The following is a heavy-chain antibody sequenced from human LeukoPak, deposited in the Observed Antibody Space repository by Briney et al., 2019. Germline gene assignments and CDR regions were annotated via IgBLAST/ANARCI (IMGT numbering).Heavy chain of an antibody. V-gene: IGHV6-1*01. CDR3: ARENARIDAFDI. CDR2: TYYRSKWYN. CDR1: GDSVSSNSTA. J-gene: IGHJ3*02. D-gene: IGHD2-8*01. Sequence: SQTLSLTCAISGDSVSSNSTAWNWLRQSPSRGLEWLGRTYYRSKWYNDYAVSVKSRITINPDTSKNQFSLQLNSVTPEDTAVYYCARENARIDAFDIWGQETMVTVAS.